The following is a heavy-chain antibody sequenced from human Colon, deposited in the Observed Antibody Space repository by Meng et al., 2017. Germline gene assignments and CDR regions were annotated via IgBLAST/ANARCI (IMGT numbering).Heavy chain of an antibody. CDR3: ASQRIAASGPPNY. V-gene: IGHV3-23*01. Sequence: GESLKISCAASVFTFSSYAMTWVRQAPGKGLGWVSGITGSGDNTYYADSVTGRFTISRDNSKNTVYLQMNSLRAEDTAIYYCASQRIAASGPPNYGGQGTQAT. D-gene: IGHD6-6*01. CDR2: ITGSGDNT. CDR1: VFTFSSYA. J-gene: IGHJ4*02.